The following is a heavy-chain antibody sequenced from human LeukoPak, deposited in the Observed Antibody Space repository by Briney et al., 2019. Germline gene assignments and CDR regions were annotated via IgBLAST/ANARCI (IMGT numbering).Heavy chain of an antibody. D-gene: IGHD5-18*01. V-gene: IGHV4-34*01. CDR2: INHSGST. J-gene: IGHJ4*02. CDR3: ARVQDTAMVRGVDY. Sequence: SETLSLTCAVYGGPFSGYYWSWIRQPPGKGLEWIGEINHSGSTNYNPSLKSRVTISVDTSKNQFSLKLSSVTAADTAVYYCARVQDTAMVRGVDYWGQGTLVTVSS. CDR1: GGPFSGYY.